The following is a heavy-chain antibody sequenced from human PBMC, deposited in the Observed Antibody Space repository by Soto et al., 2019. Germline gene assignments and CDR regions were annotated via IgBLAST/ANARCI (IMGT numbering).Heavy chain of an antibody. V-gene: IGHV1-18*01. CDR2: INNYNGNT. D-gene: IGHD4-4*01. J-gene: IGHJ4*02. Sequence: QVQLVQSGPEVKKPGASVKVSCKASGYTFTTYGISWVRQAPGQGLEWMGWINNYNGNTAYAKRFQGRFNVTTATYTSTAYMELTNLRSDDTAVYYCATDAVSGDYSSHLDHWGQGTLVAVSS. CDR1: GYTFTTYG. CDR3: ATDAVSGDYSSHLDH.